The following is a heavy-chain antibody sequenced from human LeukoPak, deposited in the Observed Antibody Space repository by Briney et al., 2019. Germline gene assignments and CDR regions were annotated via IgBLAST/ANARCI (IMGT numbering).Heavy chain of an antibody. CDR2: ISSSGST. D-gene: IGHD3-10*01. Sequence: SETLSRTGTVSGDSISSGDYYWSWMRQPAGKGLEWIVRISSSGSTNSNPALKSRVSISVDAYKNQFSLKLSSVTAADTAVYYCARSDGYGLVDIWGHGTMVTVSS. CDR1: GDSISSGDYY. V-gene: IGHV4-61*02. CDR3: ARSDGYGLVDI. J-gene: IGHJ3*02.